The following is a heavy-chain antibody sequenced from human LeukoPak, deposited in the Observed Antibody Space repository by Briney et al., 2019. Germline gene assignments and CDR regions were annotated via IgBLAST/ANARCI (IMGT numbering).Heavy chain of an antibody. CDR1: GGSFSGYY. CDR2: INHSGST. J-gene: IGHJ5*02. Sequence: SETLSLTCAVYGGSFSGYYWSWIRQPPGKGLEWIGEINHSGSTNYNPSLKSRVTISVDTSKNQFSLKLSSVTAADTAVYYCARGHDSRNWFDPRGQGTLVTVSS. V-gene: IGHV4-34*01. CDR3: ARGHDSRNWFDP. D-gene: IGHD3-22*01.